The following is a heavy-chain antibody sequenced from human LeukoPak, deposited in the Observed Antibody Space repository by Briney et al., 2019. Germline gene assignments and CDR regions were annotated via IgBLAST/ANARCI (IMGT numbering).Heavy chain of an antibody. CDR3: ARDLYDDNRCFDF. CDR1: GGSISSYY. Sequence: SETLSLTCTVSGGSISSYYWSWIRQSAGKGLEWIGHVYTSEITYYNPSLKSRVTISVDTSKNQFSLRVDSVTAADTAVYYCARDLYDDNRCFDFWGQGTLVTVSS. D-gene: IGHD1-14*01. CDR2: VYTSEIT. J-gene: IGHJ4*02. V-gene: IGHV4-4*07.